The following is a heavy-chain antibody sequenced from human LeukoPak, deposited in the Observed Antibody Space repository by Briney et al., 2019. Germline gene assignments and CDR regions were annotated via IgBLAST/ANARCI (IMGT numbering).Heavy chain of an antibody. Sequence: GGSLRLSCAASGFTFSSYSMNWVRQAPGKGLEWVSSISSSSNSIYYADSVKGRFTISRDNAKNSLYLQMNSLRAEDTAVFYCARDQWDCSGDTCHRTLDYWGQGTLVTVSS. CDR1: GFTFSSYS. CDR2: ISSSSNSI. J-gene: IGHJ4*02. CDR3: ARDQWDCSGDTCHRTLDY. D-gene: IGHD2-15*01. V-gene: IGHV3-21*01.